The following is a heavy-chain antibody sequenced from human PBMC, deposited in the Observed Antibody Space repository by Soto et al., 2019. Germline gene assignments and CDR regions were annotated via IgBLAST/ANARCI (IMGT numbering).Heavy chain of an antibody. CDR3: ARASGSSYRFDP. Sequence: QVQLVQSGAEVKKPGASVKVSCKASGYTFTSYGISWVRQAPGQGLEWMGWISAYNGNTNYAQKLQGRVTMTTDTPTTTAYMEVRSLTSDDTAVYYCARASGSSYRFDPWGQGTLVTVSS. J-gene: IGHJ5*02. V-gene: IGHV1-18*01. CDR2: ISAYNGNT. CDR1: GYTFTSYG. D-gene: IGHD1-26*01.